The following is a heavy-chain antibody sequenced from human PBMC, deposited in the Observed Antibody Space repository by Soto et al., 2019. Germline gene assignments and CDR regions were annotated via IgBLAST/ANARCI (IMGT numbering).Heavy chain of an antibody. Sequence: QVQLVQSGAEVKKPGSSVKVSCKASGGTFSSYAISWVRQAPGQGLEWMGGIIPILGTANYAQKFQGRVTIPSDESTSTAYMELSSRRSEDTAVYYCARSWDSYGSPPFDYWGQGTLVTVSS. D-gene: IGHD5-18*01. J-gene: IGHJ4*02. CDR2: IIPILGTA. CDR1: GGTFSSYA. V-gene: IGHV1-69*01. CDR3: ARSWDSYGSPPFDY.